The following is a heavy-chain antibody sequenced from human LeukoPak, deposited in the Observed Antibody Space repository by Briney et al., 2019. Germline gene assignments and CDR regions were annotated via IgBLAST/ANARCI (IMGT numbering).Heavy chain of an antibody. CDR1: GFTFGDYY. V-gene: IGHV3-11*04. CDR2: ISSSGSTI. CDR3: ARDLGPYCGGDCYSEPSSVDY. Sequence: GGSLRLSCAASGFTFGDYYMSWIRQAPGKGLEWVSYISSSGSTIYYADSVKGRFTISRDNAKNSLYLQMNSLRAEDTAVYYCARDLGPYCGGDCYSEPSSVDYWGQGTLVTVSS. D-gene: IGHD2-21*02. J-gene: IGHJ4*02.